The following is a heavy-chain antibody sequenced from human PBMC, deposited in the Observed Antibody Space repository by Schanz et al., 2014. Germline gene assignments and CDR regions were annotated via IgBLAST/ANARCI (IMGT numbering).Heavy chain of an antibody. CDR3: ARGLIAAAGGAFDY. V-gene: IGHV3-7*01. J-gene: IGHJ4*02. Sequence: EVHLLESGGGLVPPGGSLRLSCAASGFNFSDYAMCWVRQAPGKGLEWVANIKRDGSEKNYLDSVKGRFTISRDNSKNTVHLQMNSLRAEDTAVYYCARGLIAAAGGAFDYWGQGTLVAVSA. D-gene: IGHD6-13*01. CDR2: IKRDGSEK. CDR1: GFNFSDYA.